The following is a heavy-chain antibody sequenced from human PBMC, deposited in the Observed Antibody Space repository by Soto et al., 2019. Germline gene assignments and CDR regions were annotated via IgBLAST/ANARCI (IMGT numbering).Heavy chain of an antibody. CDR1: GGSISSYY. CDR3: ARLGAQLTNFDY. D-gene: IGHD6-13*01. V-gene: IGHV4-59*01. J-gene: IGHJ4*02. Sequence: QVQLQESGPGLVKPSETLSLTCTVSGGSISSYYWSWIGQPPGKGLEWIAYIYYSGSTNYNPSLKSRVTISGVTSKNQFSLKLSSVTAADTAVYYCARLGAQLTNFDYWGQGTLVTVSS. CDR2: IYYSGST.